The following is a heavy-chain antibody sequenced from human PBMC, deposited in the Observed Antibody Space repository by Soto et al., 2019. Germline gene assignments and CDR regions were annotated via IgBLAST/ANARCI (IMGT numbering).Heavy chain of an antibody. J-gene: IGHJ6*04. Sequence: PSETLSLTCTVSGGSISSYYRSWIRQPPGKGLEWIGYIYYSGSTNYNPSLKSRVTISVDTSKNQFSLKLSSVTAADTAVYYCASGITIFGVVPDVWGKGTTVTVSS. D-gene: IGHD3-3*01. V-gene: IGHV4-59*08. CDR3: ASGITIFGVVPDV. CDR2: IYYSGST. CDR1: GGSISSYY.